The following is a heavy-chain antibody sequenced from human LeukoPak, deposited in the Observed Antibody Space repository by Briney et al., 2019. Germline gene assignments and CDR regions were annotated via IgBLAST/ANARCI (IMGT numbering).Heavy chain of an antibody. D-gene: IGHD3-10*02. Sequence: SETLSLTCTVSGGSINSNNYYWGWIRQPPGKGLEWIGSIHYGGTAYYNPSLKSRVTMSVDTSKNQFSLKLSSVTAADTAVYYCARSVRGSRSFWFDPWGQGTLVTVSS. CDR3: ARSVRGSRSFWFDP. CDR2: IHYGGTA. J-gene: IGHJ5*02. V-gene: IGHV4-39*01. CDR1: GGSINSNNYY.